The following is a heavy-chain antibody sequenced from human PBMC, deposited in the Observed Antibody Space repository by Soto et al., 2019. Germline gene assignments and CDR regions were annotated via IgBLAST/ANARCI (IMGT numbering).Heavy chain of an antibody. CDR2: IYPGDSDT. Sequence: EVQLVQSGAEVKKPGESLKISCKGSGYSFTSYWTGWVRQMPGKGLEWMGIIYPGDSDTRYSPSFQGQVTISADKSISTAYLQWSSLKASDTAMYYCARHLGAVAENWYFDLWGRGTLVTVSS. CDR1: GYSFTSYW. D-gene: IGHD6-19*01. V-gene: IGHV5-51*01. CDR3: ARHLGAVAENWYFDL. J-gene: IGHJ2*01.